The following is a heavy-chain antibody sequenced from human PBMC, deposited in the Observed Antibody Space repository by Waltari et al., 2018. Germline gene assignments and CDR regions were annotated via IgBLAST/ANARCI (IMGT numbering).Heavy chain of an antibody. CDR2: INHSGST. Sequence: QVQLQQWGAGLLKPSETLSLTCAVYGGSFSGYYWSWISQPPGTGLEWIGEINHSGSTNYNPSLKSRVTISVDTSKNQFSLKLSSVTAADTAVYYCARVRVYIWGSYRPLDAFDIWGQGTMVTVSS. J-gene: IGHJ3*02. V-gene: IGHV4-34*01. CDR3: ARVRVYIWGSYRPLDAFDI. D-gene: IGHD3-16*02. CDR1: GGSFSGYY.